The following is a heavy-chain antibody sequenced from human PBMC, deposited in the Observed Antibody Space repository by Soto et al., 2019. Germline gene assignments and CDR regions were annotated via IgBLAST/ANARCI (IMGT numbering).Heavy chain of an antibody. CDR3: ARNAGVLEWLFGY. CDR2: IYYSGSP. CDR1: GGSISSGDYY. Sequence: QVQLQESGPGLVKPSQTLSLTCTVSGGSISSGDYYWSWIRQPPGKGLEWIGYIYYSGSPYYNPSLKSRVTISVDTSKNQFSLKLSSVTAADTAVYYCARNAGVLEWLFGYWGQGTLVTVSS. D-gene: IGHD3-3*01. V-gene: IGHV4-30-4*01. J-gene: IGHJ4*02.